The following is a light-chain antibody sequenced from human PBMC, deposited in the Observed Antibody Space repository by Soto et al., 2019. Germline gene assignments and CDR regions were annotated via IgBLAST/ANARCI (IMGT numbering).Light chain of an antibody. V-gene: IGKV3-20*01. J-gene: IGKJ5*01. CDR2: GAS. Sequence: IVLTQSPGTLSLSPGERATLSCRASQSVSSSYLAWYQQQPGQAPRLRIYGASSRATGIPDRLSGSGSGTDFTLTINRLEPEDFAVYYCQQYGSSITFGQGTRLEIK. CDR3: QQYGSSIT. CDR1: QSVSSSY.